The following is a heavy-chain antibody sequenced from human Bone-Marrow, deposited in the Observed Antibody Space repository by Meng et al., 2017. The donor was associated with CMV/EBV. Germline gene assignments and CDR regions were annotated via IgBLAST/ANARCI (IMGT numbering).Heavy chain of an antibody. CDR1: TCPGYD. CDR3: ARDRNYYDSDDYYSLDY. Sequence: TCPGYDIPWVRQAPGQGLEWMGWIDPTRGGTHYAQKFQDRVTVPRDSSVHTAYMELSRLRSDDTAVYYCARDRNYYDSDDYYSLDYWGQGTLVTVSS. D-gene: IGHD3-22*01. J-gene: IGHJ4*02. V-gene: IGHV1-2*02. CDR2: IDPTRGGT.